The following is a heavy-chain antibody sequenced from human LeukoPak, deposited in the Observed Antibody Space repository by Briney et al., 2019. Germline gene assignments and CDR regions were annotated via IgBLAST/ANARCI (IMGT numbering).Heavy chain of an antibody. V-gene: IGHV1-18*01. J-gene: IGHJ5*02. D-gene: IGHD4-17*01. CDR3: ARVTTVTRSPWSWGPKKIGQEVNWFDP. CDR1: GYTFSDYS. Sequence: GAPVKVSCKASGYTFSDYSMTWVRQAPGQGLEWMGWISPYNADTNYAQNFQGRVTMTTDRSTRTAYMELRNLRSDDTAVYYCARVTTVTRSPWSWGPKKIGQEVNWFDPWGQGTLITVS. CDR2: ISPYNADT.